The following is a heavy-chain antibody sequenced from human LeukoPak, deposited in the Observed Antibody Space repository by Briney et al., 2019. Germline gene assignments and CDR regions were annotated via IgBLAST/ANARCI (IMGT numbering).Heavy chain of an antibody. J-gene: IGHJ5*02. CDR1: GFTFTAYY. CDR3: ARGGSGSYSGWFDP. V-gene: IGHV1-2*02. Sequence: GASVKVSCKASGFTFTAYYIHWVRQAPGQGLEWMGWINPKNGGTTYAQNFQGRVTMTRDTSISTVYMEISSLRSDDTAVYYCARGGSGSYSGWFDPWGQGTLVTVSS. D-gene: IGHD3-10*01. CDR2: INPKNGGT.